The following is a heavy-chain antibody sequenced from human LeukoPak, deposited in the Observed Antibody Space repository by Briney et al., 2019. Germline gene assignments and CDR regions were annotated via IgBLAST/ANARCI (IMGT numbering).Heavy chain of an antibody. CDR3: ARDAKYYYGSRTYFFFEY. J-gene: IGHJ4*02. D-gene: IGHD3-10*01. V-gene: IGHV4-59*12. CDR1: GGSFSGYY. Sequence: SETLSLTCAVYGGSFSGYYWSWIRQPPGKGLEWIGYIYYSGTTNYNPSLKSRVTISVHASKNHFSLKLSSVTAADTAIYYCARDAKYYYGSRTYFFFEYWGQGTLLTVSS. CDR2: IYYSGTT.